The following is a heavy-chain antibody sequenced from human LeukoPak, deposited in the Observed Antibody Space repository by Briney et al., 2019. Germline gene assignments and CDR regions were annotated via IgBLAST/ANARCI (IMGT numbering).Heavy chain of an antibody. V-gene: IGHV3-23*01. CDR1: GFTFSSYA. CDR2: ISGSGGST. CDR3: AKDHLPGIVVADRDY. D-gene: IGHD6-19*01. J-gene: IGHJ4*02. Sequence: GGSLRLSCAASGFTFSSYAMSWVRQAPGKRLEWVSAISGSGGSTYYADSVKGRFTISRDNPKNTLYLQINSLRAEDTAVYYCAKDHLPGIVVADRDYWGLGTLVTVSS.